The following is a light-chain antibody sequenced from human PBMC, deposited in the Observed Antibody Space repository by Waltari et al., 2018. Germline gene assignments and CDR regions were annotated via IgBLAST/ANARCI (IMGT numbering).Light chain of an antibody. CDR1: QDIRSW. CDR3: QQADSFPIT. V-gene: IGKV1D-12*01. CDR2: AVS. Sequence: DLQMTQSPSSVSASVGDRVTITCRASQDIRSWLAWYQQKPGKAPRLLIYAVSTLHTGVPSRFSGSGSGTDFTLTISSLQPEDFATYYCQQADSFPITFGQGTRLEIK. J-gene: IGKJ5*01.